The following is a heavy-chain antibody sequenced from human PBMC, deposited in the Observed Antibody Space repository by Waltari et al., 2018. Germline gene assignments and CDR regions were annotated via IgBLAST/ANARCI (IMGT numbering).Heavy chain of an antibody. J-gene: IGHJ6*02. Sequence: EVQLVASGGGMVMPGGSLRLSCAALGFTFTSYTMNWVRQAPGKGLEWVSSISSRGDYIAYADSVKGRFIISRDNANNSVHLQMDSLTAEDTAVCYCARDCKSCVHCYAMDVWGQGTTVTVSS. CDR3: ARDCKSCVHCYAMDV. CDR2: ISSRGDYI. D-gene: IGHD2-15*01. CDR1: GFTFTSYT. V-gene: IGHV3-21*02.